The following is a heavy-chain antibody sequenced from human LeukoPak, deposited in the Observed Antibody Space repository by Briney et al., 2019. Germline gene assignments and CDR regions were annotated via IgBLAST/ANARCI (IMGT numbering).Heavy chain of an antibody. CDR1: GGSISSSSYY. V-gene: IGHV4-39*07. Sequence: SETLSLTCTVSGGSISSSSYYWGWIRQPPGKGLEWIGSIYYSGSTYYNPSLKSRVTISVDTSKNQFSLKLSSVTAADTAVYYCAREAGYVWGSYQIDYWGQGTLVTVSS. D-gene: IGHD3-16*02. CDR2: IYYSGST. CDR3: AREAGYVWGSYQIDY. J-gene: IGHJ4*02.